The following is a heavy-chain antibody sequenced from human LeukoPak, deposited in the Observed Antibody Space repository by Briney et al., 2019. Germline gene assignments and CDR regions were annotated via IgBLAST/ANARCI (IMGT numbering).Heavy chain of an antibody. D-gene: IGHD4-17*01. CDR2: ILSDGSKE. CDR3: AKPSYGDYEYYFDY. Sequence: GGSLRLSCAASGFTFSSYGMHWVGQAPGKGLEWVSVILSDGSKEFYTDSVKGRFTISRDNSKTTLYLQMNSLRAEDTAVYYCAKPSYGDYEYYFDYWGQGTLVTVSS. CDR1: GFTFSSYG. V-gene: IGHV3-33*06. J-gene: IGHJ4*02.